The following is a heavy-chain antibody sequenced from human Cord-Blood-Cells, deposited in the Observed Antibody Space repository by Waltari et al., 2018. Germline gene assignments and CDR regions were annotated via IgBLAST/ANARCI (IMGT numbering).Heavy chain of an antibody. D-gene: IGHD3-3*01. CDR1: CGSFSGYY. CDR2: INHSGST. Sequence: QVQLQHSGARLMKPSQPLSLTLAVDCGSFSGYYCCWFPQPPGKGLEWIGEINHSGSTNYNPSLKSRVTISVDTSKNQFSLKLSSVTAADTAVYYCARVTDFWSGYYYGMDVWGQGTTVTVSS. V-gene: IGHV4-34*01. CDR3: ARVTDFWSGYYYGMDV. J-gene: IGHJ6*02.